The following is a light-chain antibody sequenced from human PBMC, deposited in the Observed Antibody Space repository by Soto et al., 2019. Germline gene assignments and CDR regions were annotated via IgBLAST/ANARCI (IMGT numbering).Light chain of an antibody. CDR2: GAS. CDR3: HQYGLSPPYT. Sequence: EVVFTQSPGTLSLSPGERATLSCRASQSVDRNYLAWYQHKPGQAPRLLVYGASTRANGIPDRFSGSGSGTDLTLTISRLEPEDFAVYYCHQYGLSPPYTFGPGTKVDIK. V-gene: IGKV3-20*01. J-gene: IGKJ3*01. CDR1: QSVDRNY.